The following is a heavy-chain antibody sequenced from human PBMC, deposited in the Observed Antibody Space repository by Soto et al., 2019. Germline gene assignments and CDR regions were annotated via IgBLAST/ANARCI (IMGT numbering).Heavy chain of an antibody. CDR3: ARERGSGSYYLDYYYYGMDV. D-gene: IGHD1-26*01. CDR1: GVALRRYG. V-gene: IGHV3-30*03. J-gene: IGHJ6*02. CDR2: MSYDGNNE. Sequence: SCEAAGVALRRYGIHWVRQAPDKGLEWVAHMSYDGNNEHYTDSVKGRFTISRDNSKNTLYLQMNSLRAEDTAVYYCARERGSGSYYLDYYYYGMDVWGQGTTVTVSS.